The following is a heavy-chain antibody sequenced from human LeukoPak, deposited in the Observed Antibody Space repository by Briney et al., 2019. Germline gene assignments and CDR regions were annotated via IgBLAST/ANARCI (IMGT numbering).Heavy chain of an antibody. V-gene: IGHV4-4*09. CDR2: IYSSGGT. D-gene: IGHD6-13*01. J-gene: IGHJ4*02. CDR3: ARRLAAAGKEAFDY. Sequence: SETLSLTCTVSGGSINNYFWSWIRQPPGKGLEYIGYIYSSGGTNYNPSLKSRVTISVNTSKNQFSLKVTSVPAADTAVYYCARRLAAAGKEAFDYWGQGILVTVSA. CDR1: GGSINNYF.